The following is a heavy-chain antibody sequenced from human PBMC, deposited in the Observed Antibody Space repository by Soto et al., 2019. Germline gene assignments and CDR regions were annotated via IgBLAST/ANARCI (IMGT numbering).Heavy chain of an antibody. CDR2: IYSGGTT. D-gene: IGHD3-10*01. J-gene: IGHJ4*02. CDR1: GFTVSSNY. Sequence: EVQLVESGGGLVQPGGSLRLCCAASGFTVSSNYMTWVRQAPGKGLEWVSNIYSGGTTSYADSVKGRFTISRDNSKNTLFLKMNSLREGDTAVYSLARGASGNYRWGQGPRVPVSS. V-gene: IGHV3-66*01. CDR3: ARGASGNYR.